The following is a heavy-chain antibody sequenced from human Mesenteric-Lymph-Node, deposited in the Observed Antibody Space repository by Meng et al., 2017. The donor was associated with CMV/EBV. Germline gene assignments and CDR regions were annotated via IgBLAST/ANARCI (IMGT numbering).Heavy chain of an antibody. CDR3: ASTRGRP. D-gene: IGHD1-14*01. Sequence: GESLKISCAASGFTFSTYGMSWVRQAPGTGLEWVSSISASGGSTFYPDSVKGRFTISRDNAKNTLYLQMNSLRAEDTAVYYCASTRGRPWGQGTLVTVSS. J-gene: IGHJ4*02. V-gene: IGHV3-23*01. CDR2: ISASGGST. CDR1: GFTFSTYG.